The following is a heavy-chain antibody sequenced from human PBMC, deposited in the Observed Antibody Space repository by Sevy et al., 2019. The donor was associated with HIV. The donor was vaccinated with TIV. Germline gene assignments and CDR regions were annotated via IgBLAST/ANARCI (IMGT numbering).Heavy chain of an antibody. Sequence: GGSLRLSCAASGFTFRSYSMNWVRQAPGRGLEWVSSITSSSSFIFYADSVKGRFTISRDKAKNSLFLQMNSLRAEDTAVDYCARPTSGLSEYEPLDNARFYGMDVWGQGTTVTVSS. CDR2: ITSSSSFI. V-gene: IGHV3-21*01. D-gene: IGHD1-20*01. CDR3: ARPTSGLSEYEPLDNARFYGMDV. J-gene: IGHJ6*02. CDR1: GFTFRSYS.